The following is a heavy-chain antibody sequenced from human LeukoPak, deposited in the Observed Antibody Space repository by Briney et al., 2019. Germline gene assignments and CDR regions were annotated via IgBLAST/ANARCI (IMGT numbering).Heavy chain of an antibody. CDR2: INPNSGGT. V-gene: IGHV1-2*02. J-gene: IGHJ3*02. CDR1: GYTFTGYY. D-gene: IGHD2-2*02. CDR3: ARKQYQLLYRAFDI. Sequence: ASVKVSCRASGYTFTGYYMHWVRQAPGQGLEWMGWINPNSGGTNYAQKFQGRVTMTRDTSISTAYMELSRLRSDDTAVYYCARKQYQLLYRAFDIWGQGTMVTVSS.